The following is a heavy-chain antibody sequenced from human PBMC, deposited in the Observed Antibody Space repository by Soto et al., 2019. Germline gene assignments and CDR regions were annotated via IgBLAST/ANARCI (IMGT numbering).Heavy chain of an antibody. D-gene: IGHD3-10*01. Sequence: GEALKISCKGSDYSFTSYWIGWVRQMPGKGLEWMGIIYPGDSDTRYSTSFQGQVTISADTSISPAYLQWSSLKASDTAMYYCARRYYYGSGSYYNPYYYGMDVWGQGTTVTVSS. V-gene: IGHV5-51*01. CDR2: IYPGDSDT. CDR3: ARRYYYGSGSYYNPYYYGMDV. CDR1: DYSFTSYW. J-gene: IGHJ6*02.